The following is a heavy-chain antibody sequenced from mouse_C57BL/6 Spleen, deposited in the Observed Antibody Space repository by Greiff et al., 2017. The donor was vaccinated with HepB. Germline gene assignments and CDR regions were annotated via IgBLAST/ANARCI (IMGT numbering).Heavy chain of an antibody. CDR2: ISYDGSN. J-gene: IGHJ4*01. V-gene: IGHV3-6*01. CDR1: GYSITSGYY. Sequence: EVQLQQSGPGLVKPSQSLSLTCSVTGYSITSGYYWNWIRQFPGNKLEWMGYISYDGSNNYNPSLKNRISITRDTSKNQFFLKLNSVTTEDTATYYCARESAYYYGSSGGYAMDYWGQGTSVTVSS. D-gene: IGHD1-1*01. CDR3: ARESAYYYGSSGGYAMDY.